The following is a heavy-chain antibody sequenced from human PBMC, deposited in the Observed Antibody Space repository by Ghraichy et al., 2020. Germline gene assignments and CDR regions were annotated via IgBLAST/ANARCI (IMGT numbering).Heavy chain of an antibody. D-gene: IGHD3-10*01. V-gene: IGHV4-31*03. J-gene: IGHJ4*02. Sequence: TLSLTCTVSGGSISSGGYYWSWIRQHPGKGLEWIGYIYYSGSTYYNPSLKSRVTISVDTSKNQFSLKLSSVTAADTAVYYCARGHPTMVQGVIITGAYYFDYWGQGTLVTVSS. CDR1: GGSISSGGYY. CDR3: ARGHPTMVQGVIITGAYYFDY. CDR2: IYYSGST.